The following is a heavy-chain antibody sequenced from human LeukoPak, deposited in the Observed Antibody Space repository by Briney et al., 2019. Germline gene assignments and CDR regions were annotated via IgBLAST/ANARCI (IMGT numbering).Heavy chain of an antibody. CDR1: GGSISSSSYY. J-gene: IGHJ4*02. CDR2: IYYSGST. Sequence: PSETLSLTCTVSGGSISSSSYYWGWIRQPPGKGLEWIGSIYYSGSTYHNPSLKSRVTISVDRSKNQFSLKLSSVTAADTAVYYCARDEYHSSGWHRSSYYFDYWGQGTLVTVSS. CDR3: ARDEYHSSGWHRSSYYFDY. D-gene: IGHD6-19*01. V-gene: IGHV4-39*07.